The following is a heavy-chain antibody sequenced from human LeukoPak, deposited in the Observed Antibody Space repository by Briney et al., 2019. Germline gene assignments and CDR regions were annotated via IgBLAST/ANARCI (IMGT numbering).Heavy chain of an antibody. CDR1: GYTFTSYY. CDR2: INPGGGGT. Sequence: ASVKVSCKTSGYTFTSYYMHWVRQAPGQGLEWMGMINPGGGGTTYAQNFQGRVTMTRNTSISTAYMELSSLRSEDTAVYYCARIGLRGVIISRPLDYWGQGTLVTVSS. D-gene: IGHD3-16*02. CDR3: ARIGLRGVIISRPLDY. J-gene: IGHJ4*02. V-gene: IGHV1-46*01.